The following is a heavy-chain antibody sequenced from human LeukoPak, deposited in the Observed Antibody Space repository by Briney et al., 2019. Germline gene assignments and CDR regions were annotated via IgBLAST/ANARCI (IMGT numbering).Heavy chain of an antibody. J-gene: IGHJ6*02. CDR3: AGGHPPAQYYYYYYGMDV. CDR1: GGSISSGGYS. CDR2: IYHSGST. V-gene: IGHV4-30-2*01. D-gene: IGHD6-25*01. Sequence: KPSETLSLTCAVSGGSISSGGYSWSWIGQPPGKGLERIGYIYHSGSTYYNPSLKSRVTISVDRSKNQFSLKLGSVTAADTAVYYCAGGHPPAQYYYYYYGMDVWGQGTTVTVSS.